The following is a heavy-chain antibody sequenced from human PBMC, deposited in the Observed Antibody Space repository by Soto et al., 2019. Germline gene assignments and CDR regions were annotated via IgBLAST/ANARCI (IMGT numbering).Heavy chain of an antibody. Sequence: QVQLVESGGGVVQPGRSLRLSCAVSGFTFRSYGMHWVRQAPGKGLEWVAVISYDGSNKYYAASVKGRFTISRDNSKNTLYVPMTSRRAEDMAVYYGAKGSSDGYNSNWFDPWGQGTLVTVSS. CDR1: GFTFRSYG. D-gene: IGHD5-12*01. V-gene: IGHV3-30*18. CDR3: AKGSSDGYNSNWFDP. CDR2: ISYDGSNK. J-gene: IGHJ5*02.